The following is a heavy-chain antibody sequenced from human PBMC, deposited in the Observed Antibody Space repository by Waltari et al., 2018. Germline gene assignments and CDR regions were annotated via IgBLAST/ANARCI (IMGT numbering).Heavy chain of an antibody. CDR3: ARWDSPGRYYGD. CDR1: GDSISIYF. D-gene: IGHD3-22*01. Sequence: QVQLQESGTGLVKPSETLSLTCSVSGDSISIYFWNLVRQPPGKGLAWIVSIYPTGRTNYIPSLKRRVTMSLDTSKSQFSLKLTSVTAADTAVYYCARWDSPGRYYGDWGQGSPVTVSS. J-gene: IGHJ4*02. V-gene: IGHV4-4*09. CDR2: IYPTGRT.